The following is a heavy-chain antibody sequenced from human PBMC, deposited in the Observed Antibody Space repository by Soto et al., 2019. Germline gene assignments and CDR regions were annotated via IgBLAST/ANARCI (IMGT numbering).Heavy chain of an antibody. CDR1: GFTFSSYG. J-gene: IGHJ6*02. D-gene: IGHD3-16*01. CDR3: AKEAGGGDYYYRMDV. Sequence: PGGSLRLSCAASGFTFSSYGMHWVRQAPGKGLEWVAVISYDGSNKYYADSVKGRFTISRDNSKNTLYLQMNSLRAEDTAVYYCAKEAGGGDYYYRMDVWGQGTTVTVSS. CDR2: ISYDGSNK. V-gene: IGHV3-30*18.